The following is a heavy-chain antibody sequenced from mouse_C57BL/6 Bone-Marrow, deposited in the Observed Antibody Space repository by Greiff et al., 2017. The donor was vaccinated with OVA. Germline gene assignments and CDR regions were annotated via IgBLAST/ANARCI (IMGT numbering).Heavy chain of an antibody. D-gene: IGHD1-1*01. V-gene: IGHV5-12*01. CDR1: GFTFSDYY. Sequence: EVKLMESGGGLVQPGGSLKLSCAASGFTFSDYYMYWVRQTPEKRLEWVAYISNGGGSTYYPDTVKGRFTISRDNAKNTLYLQMSRLKSEDTAMYYCARDYYGRYYYAMDYWGQGTSVTVSS. CDR3: ARDYYGRYYYAMDY. CDR2: ISNGGGST. J-gene: IGHJ4*01.